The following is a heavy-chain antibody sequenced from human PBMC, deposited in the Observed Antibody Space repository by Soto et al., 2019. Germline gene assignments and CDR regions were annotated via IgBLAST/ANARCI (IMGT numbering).Heavy chain of an antibody. D-gene: IGHD3-10*01. V-gene: IGHV1-69*08. CDR2: IIPILGIA. CDR1: GGTFSSYT. J-gene: IGHJ6*02. Sequence: QVQLVQSGAEVKKPGSSVKVSCKASGGTFSSYTISWVRQAPGQGLEWMGRIIPILGIANYAQKFQGRVTITEEKSTRTANMELSSLRAEDTAEYYCARDRGGDYYYGMDVWGQGTTVTVSS. CDR3: ARDRGGDYYYGMDV.